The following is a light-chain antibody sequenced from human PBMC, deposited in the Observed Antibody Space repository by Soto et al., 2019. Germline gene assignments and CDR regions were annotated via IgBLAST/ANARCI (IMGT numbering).Light chain of an antibody. CDR3: NEYTGSRTYV. CDR1: SSDVGSYNR. J-gene: IGLJ1*01. Sequence: QSVLTQPPSVSGSPGQSVAISCTGNSSDVGSYNRVSWYQQPPGAAPKLMIYEVSNRPSGVPDRFSGSKSGNTASLTISGRQAEEEADYYCNEYTGSRTYVLEYGTKV. V-gene: IGLV2-18*01. CDR2: EVS.